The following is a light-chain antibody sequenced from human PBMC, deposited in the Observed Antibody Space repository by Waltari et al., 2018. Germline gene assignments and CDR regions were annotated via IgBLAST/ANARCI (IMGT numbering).Light chain of an antibody. CDR2: QDT. CDR3: YSTADHDLGV. V-gene: IGLV3-27*01. J-gene: IGLJ1*01. CDR1: ILSNRY. Sequence: SYELTQPSSVSVSLGQTATITCSGDILSNRYVRWFQQKAGQPPVLVIYQDTGRPSGIPGLFSGSSSGTTVTLTISGAQVEDEADYYCYSTADHDLGVFAAGTKVTVL.